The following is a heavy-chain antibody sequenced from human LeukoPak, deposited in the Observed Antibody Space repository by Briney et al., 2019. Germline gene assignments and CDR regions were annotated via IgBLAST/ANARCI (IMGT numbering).Heavy chain of an antibody. CDR3: ARPSSSWSKSEYFQH. Sequence: SETLSLTCTVSGGSISSYYWGWIRQPPGKGLEWIGEINHSGSTNYNPSLKSRVTISVDTSNNQFSLKLSSVTAADTAVYYCARPSSSWSKSEYFQHWGQGTLVTVSS. D-gene: IGHD6-13*01. CDR2: INHSGST. J-gene: IGHJ1*01. CDR1: GGSISSYY. V-gene: IGHV4-34*01.